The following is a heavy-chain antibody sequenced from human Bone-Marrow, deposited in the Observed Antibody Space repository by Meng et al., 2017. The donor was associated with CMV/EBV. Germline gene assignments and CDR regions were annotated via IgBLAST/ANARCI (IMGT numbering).Heavy chain of an antibody. CDR3: TRDPSDFWIDIDY. D-gene: IGHD3-3*01. CDR2: IRSKAYGGTT. Sequence: GESLKISCTASGFTFGDYAMSWVRQAPGKGLEWVGFIRSKAYGGTTEYAASVKGRFTISRDDSKSIAYLQMNSLKTEDTAVYYCTRDPSDFWIDIDYWGQGTLVTVSS. CDR1: GFTFGDYA. V-gene: IGHV3-49*04. J-gene: IGHJ4*02.